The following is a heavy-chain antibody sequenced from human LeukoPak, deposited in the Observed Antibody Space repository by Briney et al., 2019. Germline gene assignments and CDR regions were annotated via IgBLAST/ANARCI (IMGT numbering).Heavy chain of an antibody. J-gene: IGHJ4*02. CDR1: GFTFSSYG. Sequence: GGSLRLSCAASGFTFSSYGMHWVRQAPGKGLEWVAVISYDGSNKYYADSVKGRFTISRDNSKNTLYLQMNSLRAEDTAVYYCAKSLYPGVFGVVTGLDYWGQGTLVTVSS. V-gene: IGHV3-30*18. D-gene: IGHD3-3*01. CDR3: AKSLYPGVFGVVTGLDY. CDR2: ISYDGSNK.